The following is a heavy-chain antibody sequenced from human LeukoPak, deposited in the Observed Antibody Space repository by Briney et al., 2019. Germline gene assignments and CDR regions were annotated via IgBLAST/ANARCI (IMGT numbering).Heavy chain of an antibody. Sequence: SQTLSLTSAISVDRVSSNRAAWNSIRQSPSSCLELHGRTDYRSKWYNHYAVSVKSRITVNPDTSKNQFSLQLNSVTPEDTAVYYCARGYCGSTSCYHFDYWGQGTLVTVSS. V-gene: IGHV6-1*01. D-gene: IGHD2-2*01. J-gene: IGHJ4*02. CDR3: ARGYCGSTSCYHFDY. CDR2: TDYRSKWYN. CDR1: VDRVSSNRAA.